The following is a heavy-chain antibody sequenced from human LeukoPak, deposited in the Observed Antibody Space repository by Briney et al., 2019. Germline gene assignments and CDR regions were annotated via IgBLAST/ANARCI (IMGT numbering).Heavy chain of an antibody. CDR2: IYYSGST. CDR1: GGSISSYY. V-gene: IGHV4-59*01. D-gene: IGHD6-13*01. J-gene: IGHJ4*02. CDR3: ARDPFGDSRGFDY. Sequence: SEALSLTCTVSGGSISSYYWSWIRQPPGKGLEWIGYIYYSGSTNYNPSLKSRVTISVDTSKNQFSLKLSSVTAADTAVYYCARDPFGDSRGFDYWGQGTLVTVSS.